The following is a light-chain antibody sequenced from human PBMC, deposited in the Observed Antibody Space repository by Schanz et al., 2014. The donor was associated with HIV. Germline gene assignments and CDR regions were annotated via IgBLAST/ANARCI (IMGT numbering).Light chain of an antibody. Sequence: EIVLTQSPATLSLSPGERATLSCRASQSVGIYLAWYQQKPGQAPRLLIYDASRRATGIPDRFSGSGSGTDFTLTISRLESEDFAVYYCQQYATSPWTFGQGTKVDVK. V-gene: IGKV3-20*01. J-gene: IGKJ1*01. CDR2: DAS. CDR3: QQYATSPWT. CDR1: QSVGIY.